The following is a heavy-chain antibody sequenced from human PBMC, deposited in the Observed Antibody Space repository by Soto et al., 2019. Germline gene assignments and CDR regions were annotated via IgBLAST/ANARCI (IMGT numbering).Heavy chain of an antibody. CDR3: ARLKGAFFVSTYYWFDP. V-gene: IGHV4-39*07. CDR1: GDSISSRSFY. J-gene: IGHJ5*02. D-gene: IGHD3-3*01. CDR2: IYDSGNT. Sequence: ETLSLTCTVSGDSISSRSFYWGWLRENPGKGLDGIGDIYDSGNTHSNPSLKRRVTMSLDTSQTTFSLPLRSVTAADMAVYCCARLKGAFFVSTYYWFDPWGQGTLVTVSS.